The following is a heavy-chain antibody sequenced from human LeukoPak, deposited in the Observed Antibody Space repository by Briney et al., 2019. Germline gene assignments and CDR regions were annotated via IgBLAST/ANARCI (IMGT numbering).Heavy chain of an antibody. J-gene: IGHJ4*02. CDR1: DGSISSYY. CDR3: ARVGVDYSGNIIKYYFDY. D-gene: IGHD4-23*01. V-gene: IGHV4-59*01. CDR2: IYYSGTT. Sequence: SETLSLTCTVSDGSISSYYWSWIRQPPGKGLEWIGYIYYSGTTNYNPSLKGRVIISVDMSKNQFSLKLSPVIAADTAVYYCARVGVDYSGNIIKYYFDYWGQGTLVTVSS.